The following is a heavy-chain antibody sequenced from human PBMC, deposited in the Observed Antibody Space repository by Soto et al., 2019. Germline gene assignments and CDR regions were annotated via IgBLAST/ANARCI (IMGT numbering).Heavy chain of an antibody. V-gene: IGHV1-18*04. CDR3: ATLRYSNWFDP. CDR1: GYTFTSYG. D-gene: IGHD3-9*01. J-gene: IGHJ5*02. CDR2: ISAYNGNT. Sequence: ASVKVSCKASGYTFTSYGVSWVRQAPGQGLEWMGWISAYNGNTNYAQKLQGRVTMTTDTSTSTAYMELRSLRSDDTAVYYCATLRYSNWFDPWGQGTLVTVSS.